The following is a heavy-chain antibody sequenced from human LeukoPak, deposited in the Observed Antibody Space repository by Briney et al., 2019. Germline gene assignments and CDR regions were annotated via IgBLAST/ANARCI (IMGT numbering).Heavy chain of an antibody. Sequence: GGSLRLSCAASGFTFSSYGMHWVRQAPGKGLEWVAVISYDGSNKYYADSVKGRFTISRDNSKNTLYLQMNSLRAEDTAVYYCARVSPAEVPDRYYYDSSGEPVVWGQGTLVTVSS. J-gene: IGHJ4*02. CDR2: ISYDGSNK. CDR3: ARVSPAEVPDRYYYDSSGEPVV. CDR1: GFTFSSYG. V-gene: IGHV3-30*03. D-gene: IGHD3-22*01.